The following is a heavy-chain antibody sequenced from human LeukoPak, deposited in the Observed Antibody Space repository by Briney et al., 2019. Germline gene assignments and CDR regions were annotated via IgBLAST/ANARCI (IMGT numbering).Heavy chain of an antibody. CDR1: GGTFSGYY. Sequence: SETLSLTCAVYGGTFSGYYWSWIRQPPGKGLEWIGEINHSGSTNYNPSLKSRVTISVDTSKNQFSLKLSSVTAADTAVYYCARETKMTGYSSSWLPFDYWGQGTLVTVSS. CDR3: ARETKMTGYSSSWLPFDY. V-gene: IGHV4-34*01. J-gene: IGHJ4*02. D-gene: IGHD6-13*01. CDR2: INHSGST.